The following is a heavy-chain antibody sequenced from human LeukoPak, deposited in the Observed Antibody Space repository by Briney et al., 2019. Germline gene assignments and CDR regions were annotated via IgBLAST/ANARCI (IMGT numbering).Heavy chain of an antibody. CDR2: IRYDGSNK. CDR3: AKGYSGYDYAFDI. J-gene: IGHJ3*02. D-gene: IGHD5-12*01. CDR1: GFTFSDYG. Sequence: GGSLRLSCAASGFTFSDYGMHWVRQAPGKGLEWVAFIRYDGSNKYYADSVKGRFTISRDNSKNTVYLQMNSLRAEDTALYYCAKGYSGYDYAFDIWGQGTVVTVSS. V-gene: IGHV3-30*02.